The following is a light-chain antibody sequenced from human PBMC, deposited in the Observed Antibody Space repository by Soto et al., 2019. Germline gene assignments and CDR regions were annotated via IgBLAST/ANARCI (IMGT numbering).Light chain of an antibody. CDR3: QQYQTYSQ. Sequence: DIHMTHSPSTLSASVGDRVTITCRASQSINTWLAWYQLKPGRAPKLLIYKASTLESGVPSRFSGSGSGTEFTLTISSLQPDDFATYYCQQYQTYSQFGQGTKVDIK. CDR1: QSINTW. V-gene: IGKV1-5*03. J-gene: IGKJ1*01. CDR2: KAS.